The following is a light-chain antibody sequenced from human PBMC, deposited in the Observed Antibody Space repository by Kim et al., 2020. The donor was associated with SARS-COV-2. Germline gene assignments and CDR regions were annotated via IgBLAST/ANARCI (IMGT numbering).Light chain of an antibody. J-gene: IGKJ5*01. CDR2: GAS. V-gene: IGKV3-20*01. Sequence: PGRTDTFSCRASESVDSSKLAWYQQKPGQAPRLLIFGASSRATGIPDRFSGSGSGTDFTLTISRLEPEDFAVYYCQQFGGSPPITFGQGTRLEIK. CDR3: QQFGGSPPIT. CDR1: ESVDSSK.